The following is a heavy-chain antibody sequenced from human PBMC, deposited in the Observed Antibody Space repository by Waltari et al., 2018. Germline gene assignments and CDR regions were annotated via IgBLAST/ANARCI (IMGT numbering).Heavy chain of an antibody. Sequence: QVQLVESGGGVVQPGRSLRLSCAASGFTFSSYAMHWVRQDPGKGLEWVAVISYDGSNKYYADSVKGRFTISRDNSKNTLYLQMNSLRAEDTAVYYCARGAGPPTFYDGDYFDYWGQGTLVTVSS. D-gene: IGHD5-12*01. CDR3: ARGAGPPTFYDGDYFDY. V-gene: IGHV3-30-3*01. CDR2: ISYDGSNK. J-gene: IGHJ4*02. CDR1: GFTFSSYA.